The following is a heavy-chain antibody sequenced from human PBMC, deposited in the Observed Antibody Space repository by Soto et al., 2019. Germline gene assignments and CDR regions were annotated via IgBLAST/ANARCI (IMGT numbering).Heavy chain of an antibody. V-gene: IGHV3-30*18. J-gene: IGHJ6*02. CDR3: AKHILTGYFVYYYGMDV. CDR2: ISYDGSHK. D-gene: IGHD3-9*01. Sequence: GGSLRLSCAASGFTFSNYCMHWVRQAPGKGLEWVAFISYDGSHKYYGDSVKGRFTISRDNSKSTLYLQMNSLRAEDTAVYYCAKHILTGYFVYYYGMDVWGQGTTVTVSS. CDR1: GFTFSNYC.